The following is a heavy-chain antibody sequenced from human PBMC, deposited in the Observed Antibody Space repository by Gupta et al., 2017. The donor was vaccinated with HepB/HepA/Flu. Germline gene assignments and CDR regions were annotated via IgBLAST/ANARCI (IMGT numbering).Heavy chain of an antibody. V-gene: IGHV1-46*01. CDR1: GYTFTSYY. J-gene: IGHJ5*02. D-gene: IGHD2-2*01. CDR3: ARDGGSVVPAAVTWFDP. Sequence: QVQLVQSGAEVKKPGASVKVSCKASGYTFTSYYMHWVRQAPGQGLEWMGIINPSGGSTSYAQKFQGRVTMTRDTSTSTVYMELSSLRSEDTAVYYCARDGGSVVPAAVTWFDPWGQGTLVTVSS. CDR2: INPSGGST.